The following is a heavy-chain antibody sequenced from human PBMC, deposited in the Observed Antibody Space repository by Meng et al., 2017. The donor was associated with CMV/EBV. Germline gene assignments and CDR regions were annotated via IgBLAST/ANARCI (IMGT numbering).Heavy chain of an antibody. CDR1: GFTFSSYA. J-gene: IGHJ5*02. D-gene: IGHD1-26*01. CDR2: ISDGGII. Sequence: GESLKISCAASGFTFSSYAMSWVRQAPGKGLGGVSSISDGGIIFYASSVKGRFTISRDNSKRTLYLQMNSLSANATARYSCAKDSVRGASLTRPGEVHHWGQGTLVTVSS. CDR3: AKDSVRGASLTRPGEVHH. V-gene: IGHV3-23*01.